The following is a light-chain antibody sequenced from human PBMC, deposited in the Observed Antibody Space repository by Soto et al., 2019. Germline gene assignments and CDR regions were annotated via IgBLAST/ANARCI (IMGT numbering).Light chain of an antibody. CDR2: GAS. CDR1: QSVSSSY. J-gene: IGKJ1*01. Sequence: EIVLTQSPGTVSLSPGERATLSCRASQSVSSSYLAWYQQKPGQAPRLLIYGASSRATDIPDRFGGSGAGTDFTLTISRLEPEDLAIYYCQQYDTSPWTFGQGTKVEIK. CDR3: QQYDTSPWT. V-gene: IGKV3-20*01.